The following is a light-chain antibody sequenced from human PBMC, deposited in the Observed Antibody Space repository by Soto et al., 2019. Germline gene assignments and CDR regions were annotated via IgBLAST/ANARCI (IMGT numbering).Light chain of an antibody. J-gene: IGKJ4*01. CDR2: AAS. Sequence: DTQLTQPPSFLSASVGARVTIACRASQDASRSVGWYQQKPGTAPKLLISAASTLKSGVPSRLGGSGSGTDFTLTISSLLPEDFATYYCQQLWTYPLTFGGGTKVDIK. CDR1: QDASRS. V-gene: IGKV1-9*01. CDR3: QQLWTYPLT.